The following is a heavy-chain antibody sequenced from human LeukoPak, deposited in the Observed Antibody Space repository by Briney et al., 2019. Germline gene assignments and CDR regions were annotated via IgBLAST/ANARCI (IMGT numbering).Heavy chain of an antibody. D-gene: IGHD1-26*01. V-gene: IGHV3-23*01. CDR2: ISGSGDNT. CDR3: AKSGGSYPYYFDY. Sequence: PGGSLRLSCAASGFTFSSYAMSWVRQAPGKGLEWVSAISGSGDNTYYAGSVKGRFTISRDNSKNTLYLQMNSLRAEDTAVYYCAKSGGSYPYYFDYWGQGTLVTVSS. J-gene: IGHJ4*02. CDR1: GFTFSSYA.